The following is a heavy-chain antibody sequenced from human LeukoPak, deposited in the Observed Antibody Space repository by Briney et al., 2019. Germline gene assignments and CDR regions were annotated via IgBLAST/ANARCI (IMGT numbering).Heavy chain of an antibody. Sequence: SETLSLTCAVYGGSFSGYYWSWIRQPPGKGLEWIGEINHSGSTNYNPSPKSRVTISVDTPKNQFSLKLSSVTAADTAVYYCARGEWLRSWFGYWGQGTLVTVSS. D-gene: IGHD5-12*01. CDR1: GGSFSGYY. CDR2: INHSGST. CDR3: ARGEWLRSWFGY. J-gene: IGHJ4*02. V-gene: IGHV4-34*01.